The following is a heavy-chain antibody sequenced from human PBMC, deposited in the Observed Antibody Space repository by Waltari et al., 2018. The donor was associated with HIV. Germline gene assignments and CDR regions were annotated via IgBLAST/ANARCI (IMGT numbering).Heavy chain of an antibody. CDR3: ARDTTVVGTRYFDD. V-gene: IGHV3-53*01. D-gene: IGHD6-13*01. CDR1: GLTVSRVY. CDR2: IHSSGGT. J-gene: IGHJ4*02. Sequence: VQLVASGGGLIQTEGSMRLSRAACGLTVSRVYMCWARQAPGQGLELVSVIHSSGGTNYADSVKGRFTISRDNSKNTLYLQMNSLGAEDTAVYYCARDTTVVGTRYFDDWGRGTLVTVSS.